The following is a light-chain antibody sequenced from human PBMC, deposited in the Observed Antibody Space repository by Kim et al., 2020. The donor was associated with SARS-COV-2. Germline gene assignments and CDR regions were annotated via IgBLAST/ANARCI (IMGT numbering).Light chain of an antibody. Sequence: GDRVTITCRASETIRKDLNWYQHKPPVKAPELLVYGASKLNSGVTSRFSGSGSGTDFTLIISSLQPEDFGTYYCQQSYSSPNTF. CDR1: ETIRKD. CDR2: GAS. J-gene: IGKJ4*02. V-gene: IGKV1-39*01. CDR3: QQSYSSPNT.